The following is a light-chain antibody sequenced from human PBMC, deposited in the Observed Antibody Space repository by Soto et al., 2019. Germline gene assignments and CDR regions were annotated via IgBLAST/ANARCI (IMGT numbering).Light chain of an antibody. CDR2: EDN. CDR1: SGSIASNY. J-gene: IGLJ1*01. V-gene: IGLV6-57*03. CDR3: QSYDSSNEV. Sequence: NFMLTQPHSVSESPGKKVTISCTRSSGSIASNYVQWYQQSPGSAPTTAIYEDNQKPSGVPDRFSGSIDSSSNSASLTISGLKTEDEADYYCQSYDSSNEVFGTGTKLTVL.